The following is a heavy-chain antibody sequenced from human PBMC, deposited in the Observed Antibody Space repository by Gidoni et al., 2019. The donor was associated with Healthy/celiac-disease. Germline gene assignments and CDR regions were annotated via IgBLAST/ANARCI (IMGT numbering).Heavy chain of an antibody. V-gene: IGHV3-23*01. CDR1: GFTFSSYA. CDR3: AKDGGRWFGELLHLDY. CDR2: ISGSGGST. D-gene: IGHD3-10*01. Sequence: EVQLLESGGGLVQPGGSLRLSCAASGFTFSSYAMSWVRQAPGKGLECVSAISGSGGSTYYADSVKGRFTISRDNSKNTLYLQMNSLRAEDTAVYYCAKDGGRWFGELLHLDYWGQGTLVTVSS. J-gene: IGHJ4*02.